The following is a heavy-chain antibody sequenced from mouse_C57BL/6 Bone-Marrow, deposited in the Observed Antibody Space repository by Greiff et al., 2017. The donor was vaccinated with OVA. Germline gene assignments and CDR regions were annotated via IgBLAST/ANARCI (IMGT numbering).Heavy chain of an antibody. CDR1: GYAFSSSW. J-gene: IGHJ4*01. V-gene: IGHV1-82*01. Sequence: QVQLQQSGPELVKPGASVKISCRASGYAFSSSWMNWVKQRPGKGLEWIGRIYPGDGDTNYNGKFKGKATLTADESSSPAYMQLSSLTSEDSAVYFCARRAGLYYAMDYWGQGTSVTVSS. D-gene: IGHD3-1*01. CDR3: ARRAGLYYAMDY. CDR2: IYPGDGDT.